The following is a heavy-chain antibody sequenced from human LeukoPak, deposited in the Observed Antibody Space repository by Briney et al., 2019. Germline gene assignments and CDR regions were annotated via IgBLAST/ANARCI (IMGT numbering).Heavy chain of an antibody. Sequence: PSGTLSLTCAVFGGSFSDYFWSWIRQVPGKGLEWIGEISHSGTTTYNPSLKSRVTISADASKNQFSLKLRSVTAADTAVYYCARDPRDSDSSRPPRENAFDIWGQGTMVTVSS. CDR3: ARDPRDSDSSRPPRENAFDI. J-gene: IGHJ3*02. CDR2: ISHSGTT. CDR1: GGSFSDYF. V-gene: IGHV4-34*01. D-gene: IGHD6-13*01.